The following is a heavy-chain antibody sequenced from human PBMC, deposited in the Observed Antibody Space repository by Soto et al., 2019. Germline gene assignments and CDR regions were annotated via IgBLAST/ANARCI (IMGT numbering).Heavy chain of an antibody. CDR1: GFTFSSYA. V-gene: IGHV3-30-3*01. D-gene: IGHD4-17*01. Sequence: GGSLRLSCAASGFTFSSYAMHWVRQAPGKGLEWVAVISYDGSNKYYADSVKGRFTISRDNSKNTLYLQMNSLRAEDTAVYYCAKDLNGDYGGYWGQGTLVTVSS. J-gene: IGHJ4*02. CDR2: ISYDGSNK. CDR3: AKDLNGDYGGY.